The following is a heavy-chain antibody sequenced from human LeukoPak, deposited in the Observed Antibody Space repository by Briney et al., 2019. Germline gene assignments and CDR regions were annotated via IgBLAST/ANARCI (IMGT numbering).Heavy chain of an antibody. CDR3: ARSFDYSNYYDY. J-gene: IGHJ4*02. V-gene: IGHV4-4*07. CDR2: IYTSGST. D-gene: IGHD4-11*01. CDR1: GGSISSYY. Sequence: SETLSLTCTVSGGSISSYYWSWIRQPAGKGLEWIGRIYTSGSTNYNPSLKSRVTMSVDTSKNQFSLKLSSLTAADTAVYYCARSFDYSNYYDYWGQGTLVTVSS.